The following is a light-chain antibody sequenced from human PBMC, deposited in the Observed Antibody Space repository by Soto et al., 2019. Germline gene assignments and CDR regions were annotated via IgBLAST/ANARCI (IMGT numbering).Light chain of an antibody. V-gene: IGKV1-27*01. Sequence: DIQMTQSPSSLSASVGDRVTITCRASQGISNYLAWYQQKPGKVPKLLIYAASTLPSGVPSRFSGCGYGTDLTLTISSLQPEDVPTYYCQKYTSAPSLTFGPGTKVDIK. J-gene: IGKJ3*01. CDR3: QKYTSAPSLT. CDR2: AAS. CDR1: QGISNY.